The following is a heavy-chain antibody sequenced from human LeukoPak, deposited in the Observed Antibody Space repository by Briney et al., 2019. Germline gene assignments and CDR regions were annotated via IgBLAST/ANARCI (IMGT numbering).Heavy chain of an antibody. CDR1: GYTITSYY. J-gene: IGHJ4*02. Sequence: ASVKVSCKTSGYTITSYYMHWVRQAPGQGLEWMGIIKPSGGSTSYAQKFQGRVTMTRDTSTSTVYMELSSLRSEDTAVYYCARETNDWNFDYWGQGTLVTVSS. D-gene: IGHD1-1*01. V-gene: IGHV1-46*01. CDR2: IKPSGGST. CDR3: ARETNDWNFDY.